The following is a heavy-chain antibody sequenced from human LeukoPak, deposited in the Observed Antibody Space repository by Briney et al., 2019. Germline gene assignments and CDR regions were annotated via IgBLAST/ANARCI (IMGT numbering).Heavy chain of an antibody. CDR1: GGFISSYS. CDR3: ARLSSVSFND. Sequence: SETLSLTCTVSGGFISSYSWSWIRQPPGKGLEYIGCIYTSGNTNYNPSLKSRVTISADTSKNQFSLKLSSVTAADTAVYYCARLSSVSFNDWGQGTLVTVSS. V-gene: IGHV4-4*09. CDR2: IYTSGNT. J-gene: IGHJ4*02. D-gene: IGHD2-15*01.